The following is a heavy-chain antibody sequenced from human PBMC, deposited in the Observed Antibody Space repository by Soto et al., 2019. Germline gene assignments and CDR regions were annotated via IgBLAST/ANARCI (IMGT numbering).Heavy chain of an antibody. CDR2: ITGSGAGS. Sequence: EVQLLESGGGWLQPGGSLRLSCAASGFTFSSYAMNWVRQAPGKGLEWVSGITGSGAGSYYSDSVKGRFTISRDNSKNSLYLQMNSLRAADTGLYACARASSNGWPNDWFDPWGQGPLVTVSS. CDR3: ARASSNGWPNDWFDP. J-gene: IGHJ5*02. D-gene: IGHD4-4*01. CDR1: GFTFSSYA. V-gene: IGHV3-23*01.